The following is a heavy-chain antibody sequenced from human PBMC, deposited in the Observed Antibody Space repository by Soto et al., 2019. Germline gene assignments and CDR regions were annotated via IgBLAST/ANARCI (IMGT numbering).Heavy chain of an antibody. V-gene: IGHV3-21*01. CDR1: GFTFSSYS. J-gene: IGHJ2*01. CDR3: ARSRVSGSYHGYFDL. D-gene: IGHD1-26*01. Sequence: GGSLRLSCAASGFTFSSYSMNWVRQAPGKGLEWVSSISSSSSYIYYADSVKGRFTISRDNAKNSLYLQMNSLRAEDTAVYYCARSRVSGSYHGYFDLWGRGTLVTVSS. CDR2: ISSSSSYI.